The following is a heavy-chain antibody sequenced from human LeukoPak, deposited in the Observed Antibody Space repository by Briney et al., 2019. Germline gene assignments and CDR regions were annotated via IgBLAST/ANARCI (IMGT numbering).Heavy chain of an antibody. CDR2: IKQDGSEK. Sequence: PGGSLRLSCAASGFTFSSDWMSWVRQAPGKGLEWVANIKQDGSEKYYVDSVKGRFTISRDNAKNSLYLQMNSLRAEDTAVYYCARDHSNDDYWGQGTLVTVSS. D-gene: IGHD2/OR15-2a*01. CDR3: ARDHSNDDY. J-gene: IGHJ4*02. V-gene: IGHV3-7*01. CDR1: GFTFSSDW.